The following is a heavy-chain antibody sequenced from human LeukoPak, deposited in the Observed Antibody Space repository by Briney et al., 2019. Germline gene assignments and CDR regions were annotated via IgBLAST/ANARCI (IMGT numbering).Heavy chain of an antibody. D-gene: IGHD2-21*02. CDR3: AREGRGDSAFDI. J-gene: IGHJ3*02. CDR2: IYYSGST. CDR1: GGSISSSSYY. V-gene: IGHV4-39*07. Sequence: SETLSLTCTVSGGSISSSSYYWGWIRQPPGKGLEWIGSIYYSGSTYYNPSLKSRVTISVDTSKNQFSLKLSSVTAADTAVYYCAREGRGDSAFDIWGQGTMVTVSS.